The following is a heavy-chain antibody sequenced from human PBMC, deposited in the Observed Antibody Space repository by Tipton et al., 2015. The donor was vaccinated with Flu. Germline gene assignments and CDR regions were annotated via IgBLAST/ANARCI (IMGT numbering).Heavy chain of an antibody. J-gene: IGHJ3*02. D-gene: IGHD2-21*02. CDR3: ARDPTGGVTDKDAFDI. Sequence: TLSLTCTVSGGSISSSSYYWGWIRRPPGKGLEWIGSIYYSGSTYYNPSLKSRVTISVDTSKNQFSLKLSSVTAADTAVYYCARDPTGGVTDKDAFDIWGQGTMVTVSS. CDR1: GGSISSSSYY. CDR2: IYYSGST. V-gene: IGHV4-39*07.